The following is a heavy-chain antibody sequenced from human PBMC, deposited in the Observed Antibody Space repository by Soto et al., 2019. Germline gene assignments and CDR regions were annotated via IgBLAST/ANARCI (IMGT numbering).Heavy chain of an antibody. CDR3: ARVSGSYYYGMDV. CDR2: IYHSGST. J-gene: IGHJ6*02. CDR1: GGSISSSNW. V-gene: IGHV4-4*02. Sequence: QVQLQESGPGLVKPSGTLSLTCAVSGGSISSSNWWSWVRQPPGKGLEWIGEIYHSGSTNYNPSLKSRVTPSVDQSNNQFSLTLSSVTAADTAVYYCARVSGSYYYGMDVWGPGTTVTVSS. D-gene: IGHD3-10*01.